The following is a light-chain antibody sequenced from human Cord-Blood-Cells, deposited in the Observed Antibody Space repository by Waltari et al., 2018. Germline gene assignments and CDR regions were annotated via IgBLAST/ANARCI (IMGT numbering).Light chain of an antibody. V-gene: IGKV3-15*01. CDR2: GAS. J-gene: IGKJ2*01. CDR3: QQYNNWPPYT. CDR1: QSVRRN. Sequence: EILLTQPTATLSVQPEARAILSCRASQSVRRNLAWYQQKPGQAPRLLIYGASTRATGIPARFSGSGSGTEFTLTISSLQSEDFAVYYCQQYNNWPPYTFGQGTKLEIK.